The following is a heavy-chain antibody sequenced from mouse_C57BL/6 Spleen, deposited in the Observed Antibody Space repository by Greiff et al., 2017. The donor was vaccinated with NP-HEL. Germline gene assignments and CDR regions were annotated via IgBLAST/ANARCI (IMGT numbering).Heavy chain of an antibody. CDR1: GYTFTDYY. Sequence: VQLQQSGPVLVKPGASVKMSCKASGYTFTDYYMNWVKQSHGKSLEWIGVINPYNGGTSYNQKFKGKATLTVDKSSSSAYMELNSLTSEDSAVYYCAGGNYEYFDVWGTGTTVTVSS. J-gene: IGHJ1*03. CDR3: AGGNYEYFDV. D-gene: IGHD2-1*01. CDR2: INPYNGGT. V-gene: IGHV1-19*01.